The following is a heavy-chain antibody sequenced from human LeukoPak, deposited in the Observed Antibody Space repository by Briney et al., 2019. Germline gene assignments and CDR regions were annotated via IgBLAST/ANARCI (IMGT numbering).Heavy chain of an antibody. Sequence: ASVKVSCKASGYTFTSYEINWVRQATGQGLEWMGWMNPNSGNTGYAQKFQGRVTMTRNTSISTAYMELSSLRSEDTAVYYCARVRGGDGYNLGADAFDIWGQGTMVTVSS. CDR1: GYTFTSYE. CDR2: MNPNSGNT. V-gene: IGHV1-8*01. D-gene: IGHD5-24*01. J-gene: IGHJ3*02. CDR3: ARVRGGDGYNLGADAFDI.